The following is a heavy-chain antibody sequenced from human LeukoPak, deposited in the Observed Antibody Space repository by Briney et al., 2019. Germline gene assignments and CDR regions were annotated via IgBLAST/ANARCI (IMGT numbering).Heavy chain of an antibody. CDR2: INPNSGGT. CDR3: ARDLLYSSSWYDSGGNWFDP. D-gene: IGHD6-13*01. V-gene: IGHV1-2*02. J-gene: IGHJ5*02. Sequence: ASVKVSCKASGYTFTGHYMHWVRQAPGQGLEWMGWINPNSGGTNYAQKYQGRVTMTRDTSISTAYMELSRLRSDDTAVYYCARDLLYSSSWYDSGGNWFDPWGQGTLVTVSS. CDR1: GYTFTGHY.